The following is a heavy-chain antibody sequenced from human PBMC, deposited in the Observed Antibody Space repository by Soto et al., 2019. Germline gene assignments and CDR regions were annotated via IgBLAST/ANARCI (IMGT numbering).Heavy chain of an antibody. CDR2: IYSGGST. V-gene: IGHV3-53*01. J-gene: IGHJ6*02. CDR3: ARDPGYYYDSSGFDPWDDYYGMDV. CDR1: GFTVSSNY. Sequence: PGGSLRLSCAASGFTVSSNYMSWVRQAPGKGLEWVSVIYSGGSTYYADSVKGRFTISRDNSKNTLYLQMNSLRAEDTAVYYCARDPGYYYDSSGFDPWDDYYGMDVWGQGTTVTVSS. D-gene: IGHD3-22*01.